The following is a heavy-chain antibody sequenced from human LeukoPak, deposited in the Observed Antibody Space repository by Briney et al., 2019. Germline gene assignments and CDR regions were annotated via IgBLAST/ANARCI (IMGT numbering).Heavy chain of an antibody. Sequence: GGSLRLSCAASGFTFDSYWMHWVRQAPGKGLVWVSHINTDGSNTNYADSVKGRFTISRDNAKNTLYLQMNSLRVEDTAVYYCGRGYSGSWAYWGQGTLVTVSP. V-gene: IGHV3-74*01. CDR2: INTDGSNT. CDR1: GFTFDSYW. D-gene: IGHD1-26*01. CDR3: GRGYSGSWAY. J-gene: IGHJ4*02.